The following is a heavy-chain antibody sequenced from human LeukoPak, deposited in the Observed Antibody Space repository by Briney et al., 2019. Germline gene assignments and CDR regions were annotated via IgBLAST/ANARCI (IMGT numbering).Heavy chain of an antibody. CDR1: GYTFTSYY. CDR3: ATSFGHMDV. D-gene: IGHD3-16*01. V-gene: IGHV1-18*04. Sequence: ASVKVSCKASGYTFTSYYMHWVRQAPGQGLEWMGWISAYNGNTNYAQKLQGKVTMTTDTSTSTAYMELRSLRSDDTAVYYCATSFGHMDVWGQGTTVTVSS. CDR2: ISAYNGNT. J-gene: IGHJ6*02.